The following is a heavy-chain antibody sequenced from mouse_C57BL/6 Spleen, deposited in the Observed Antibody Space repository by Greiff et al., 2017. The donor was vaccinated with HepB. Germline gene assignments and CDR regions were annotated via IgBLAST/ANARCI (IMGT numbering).Heavy chain of an antibody. CDR3: ARSNEWYFEV. V-gene: IGHV1-18*01. Sequence: EVKLMESGPELVKPGASVKIPCKASGYTFTDYNMDWVKQSHGKSLEWIGDINPNNGGTIYNQKFKGKATLTVDKSSSTAYMELRSLTSEDTAVYYCARSNEWYFEVWGTGTTVTVSS. CDR1: GYTFTDYN. CDR2: INPNNGGT. J-gene: IGHJ1*03.